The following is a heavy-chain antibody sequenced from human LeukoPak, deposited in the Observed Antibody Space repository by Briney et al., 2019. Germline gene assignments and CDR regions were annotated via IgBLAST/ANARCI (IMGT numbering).Heavy chain of an antibody. D-gene: IGHD1-20*01. CDR3: AREFLSDNWNDVGWRFSGGA. CDR1: GFTFSSYS. V-gene: IGHV3-48*01. J-gene: IGHJ4*02. Sequence: PGGSLRLSCAASGFTFSSYSMNWVRQAPGKGLEWVSSISSSSSTIYYADSVKGRFTISRDNAKNSLYLQMNSLRAEDTAVYYCAREFLSDNWNDVGWRFSGGAWGQGTLVTVSS. CDR2: ISSSSSTI.